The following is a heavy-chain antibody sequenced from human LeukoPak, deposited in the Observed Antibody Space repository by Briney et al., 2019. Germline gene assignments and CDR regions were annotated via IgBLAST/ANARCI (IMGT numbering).Heavy chain of an antibody. D-gene: IGHD3-3*01. CDR3: ARSQVIISIFGMVPYYFDY. CDR2: IYYSGST. Sequence: SETLSLTCTVSGGSISSSSYYWGWIRQPPGKGLEWIGSIYYSGSTYYNPSLKSRVTISVDTSKNQFSLKLSSVTAADTAVYYCARSQVIISIFGMVPYYFDYWGQGTLVTVSS. V-gene: IGHV4-39*07. J-gene: IGHJ4*02. CDR1: GGSISSSSYY.